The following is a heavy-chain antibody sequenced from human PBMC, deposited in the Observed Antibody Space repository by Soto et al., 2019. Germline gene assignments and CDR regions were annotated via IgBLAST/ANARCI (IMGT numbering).Heavy chain of an antibody. CDR1: GFTVSSKY. CDR2: IQSGGPT. V-gene: IGHV3-66*01. D-gene: IGHD2-15*01. J-gene: IGHJ6*04. Sequence: GGSLRLSCAASGFTVSSKYMSWVRQAPGKGLEWVSLIQSGGPTYYADSVKGRFTISRDTSENTVHLQMDSLRAEDTAIYYCARDDFLLDGGRCYGVTFDLLGKGTTVTVSS. CDR3: ARDDFLLDGGRCYGVTFDL.